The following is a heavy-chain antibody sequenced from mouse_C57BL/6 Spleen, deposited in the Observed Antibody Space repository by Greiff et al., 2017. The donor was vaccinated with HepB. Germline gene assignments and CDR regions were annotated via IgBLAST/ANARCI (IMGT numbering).Heavy chain of an antibody. J-gene: IGHJ4*01. CDR2: IYPGSGST. Sequence: QVQLQQPGAELVKPGASVKMSCKASGYTFTSYWITWVKQRPGQGLEWIGDIYPGSGSTNYNEKFKSKATLTVDTSSSTAYMQLSSLTSEDSAVYYCARPYGYDVYYAMDYWGQGTSVTVSS. CDR3: ARPYGYDVYYAMDY. CDR1: GYTFTSYW. V-gene: IGHV1-55*01. D-gene: IGHD2-2*01.